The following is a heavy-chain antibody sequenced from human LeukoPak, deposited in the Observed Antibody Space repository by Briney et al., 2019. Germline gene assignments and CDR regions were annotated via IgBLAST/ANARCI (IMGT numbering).Heavy chain of an antibody. V-gene: IGHV3-23*01. CDR1: GFTVSSNY. CDR2: ISGSGGST. D-gene: IGHD3-3*01. CDR3: AKERFWSGYYLD. J-gene: IGHJ4*02. Sequence: GGSLRLSCAASGFTVSSNYMSWVRQAPGKGLEWVSAISGSGGSTYYADSVKGRFTISRDNSKNTLYLQMNSLRAEDTAVYYCAKERFWSGYYLDWGQGPLATVSS.